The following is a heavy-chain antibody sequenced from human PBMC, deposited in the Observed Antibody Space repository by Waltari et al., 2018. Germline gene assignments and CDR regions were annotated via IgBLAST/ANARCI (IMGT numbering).Heavy chain of an antibody. CDR2: ISGSGGST. D-gene: IGHD4-17*01. Sequence: EVQLLESGGGLVQPGGSLRLSCAASGFTFSSYAMSWVPQAPGKGLEWVSAISGSGGSTYYADSVKGRFTISRDNSKNTLYLQMNSLRAEDTAVYYCAKALTYGGVFDYWGQGTLVTVSS. CDR3: AKALTYGGVFDY. J-gene: IGHJ4*02. CDR1: GFTFSSYA. V-gene: IGHV3-23*01.